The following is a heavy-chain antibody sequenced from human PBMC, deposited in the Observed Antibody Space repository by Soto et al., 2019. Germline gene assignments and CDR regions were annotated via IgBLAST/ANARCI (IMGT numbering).Heavy chain of an antibody. J-gene: IGHJ4*02. V-gene: IGHV4-31*03. D-gene: IGHD3-3*01. CDR3: ARAGLDFWSARKQYYFDY. Sequence: QVQLQESGPGLVKPSQTLSLTCTVSCCSISSGGYNWSWIRQHPGKGLEWIGYIDYSGSTYYNPSLKSRVTISVDTSKNQFSLKLSSVTAADTAVYYCARAGLDFWSARKQYYFDYWGQGTLVTVSS. CDR2: IDYSGST. CDR1: CCSISSGGYN.